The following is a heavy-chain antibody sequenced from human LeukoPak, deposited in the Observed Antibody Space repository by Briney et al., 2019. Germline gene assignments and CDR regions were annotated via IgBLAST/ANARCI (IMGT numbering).Heavy chain of an antibody. Sequence: SQTLSLTCAVSGGSISSGGYSWSWIRQPPGKGLEWIGYIYHSGSTYYNPSLKSRVTISVDRSKNQFSPKLSSVTAADTAVYYCARSSFGVVIGFDYWGQGTLVTVSS. D-gene: IGHD3-3*01. CDR3: ARSSFGVVIGFDY. J-gene: IGHJ4*02. CDR2: IYHSGST. V-gene: IGHV4-30-2*01. CDR1: GGSISSGGYS.